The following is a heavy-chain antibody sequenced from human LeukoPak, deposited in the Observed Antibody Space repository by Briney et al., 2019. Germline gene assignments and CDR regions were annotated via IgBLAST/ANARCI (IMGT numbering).Heavy chain of an antibody. J-gene: IGHJ6*02. CDR1: GYSISSGYY. CDR3: AREGMVRGVYYYGLDV. CDR2: IYHSGST. Sequence: NASETLSLTCNVSGYSISSGYYWGWIRQPPGKGREWIGNIYHSGSTYYNPSLKSRVTISVDTSKNQFSLKLSSVTAADTAVYYCAREGMVRGVYYYGLDVWGQGTTVTVSS. V-gene: IGHV4-38-2*02. D-gene: IGHD3-10*01.